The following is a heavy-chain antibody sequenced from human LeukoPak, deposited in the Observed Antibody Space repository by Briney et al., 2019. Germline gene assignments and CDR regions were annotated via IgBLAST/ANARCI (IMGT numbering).Heavy chain of an antibody. Sequence: GGSLRLSCAASGFNFSSFWMNWVRQVPGKGLEWVANINHDGSDKYYVDSVKGRFTISRDNAKNSLYLEVHSLRAEDTAIYYCARNTYYDFWSRHYGLDFWGQGPLVTVSS. CDR3: ARNTYYDFWSRHYGLDF. V-gene: IGHV3-7*01. J-gene: IGHJ4*02. CDR2: INHDGSDK. D-gene: IGHD3-3*01. CDR1: GFNFSSFW.